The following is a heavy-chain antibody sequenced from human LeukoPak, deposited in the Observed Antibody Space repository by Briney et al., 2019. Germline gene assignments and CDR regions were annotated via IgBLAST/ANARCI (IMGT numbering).Heavy chain of an antibody. J-gene: IGHJ4*02. V-gene: IGHV3-23*01. Sequence: PGGSLRLSCAASGFTFGTYAMSWVRQAPGKGLEWVSTISVGGGNTYYADSVKGRFTISRDTSKNTLYLQMNSLRAEDTAVYYCARAPDYDLWSGEFDYWGQGTLVTVSS. D-gene: IGHD3-3*01. CDR3: ARAPDYDLWSGEFDY. CDR2: ISVGGGNT. CDR1: GFTFGTYA.